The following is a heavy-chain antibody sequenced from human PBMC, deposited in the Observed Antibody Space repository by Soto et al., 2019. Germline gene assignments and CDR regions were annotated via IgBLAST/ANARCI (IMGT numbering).Heavy chain of an antibody. J-gene: IGHJ6*02. D-gene: IGHD2-8*01. CDR2: IIPIFGTA. V-gene: IGHV1-69*13. Sequence: SVKVSCKASGGTFSSYAISWVRQAPGQGLEWMGGIIPIFGTANYAQKFQGRVTITADESTSTAYMELSSLRSEDTAVYYCARGYCTNGVCYIGFTSYYYYYGMDVWGQGTTVTVSS. CDR1: GGTFSSYA. CDR3: ARGYCTNGVCYIGFTSYYYYYGMDV.